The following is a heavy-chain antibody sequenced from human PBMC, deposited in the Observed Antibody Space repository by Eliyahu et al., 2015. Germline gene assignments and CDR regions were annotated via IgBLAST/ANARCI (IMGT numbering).Heavy chain of an antibody. CDR1: GGSIGSSSYY. CDR3: ARQDGGNFLIDY. CDR2: IYYXGTT. J-gene: IGHJ4*02. Sequence: QLQLQESGPGLAKPSETLSLTCTVSGGSIGSSSYYWGWIRQPPGKGLEWIGSIYYXGTTYYNSSLKTRVTISVDTSKNQFSLKVSSVTAADTAVYYCARQDGGNFLIDYWGQGTLVTVSS. D-gene: IGHD4-23*01. V-gene: IGHV4-39*01.